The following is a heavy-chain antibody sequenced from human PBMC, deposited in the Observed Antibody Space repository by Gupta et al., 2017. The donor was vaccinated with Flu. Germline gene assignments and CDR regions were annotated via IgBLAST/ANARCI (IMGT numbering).Heavy chain of an antibody. V-gene: IGHV3-33*01. CDR2: IWYDGSNK. CDR3: ARDNAQRNCGGDPWGCYYYGMDV. Sequence: QVQLVESGGGVVQPGRSLRLSCAASGFTFSSYGMHWVRQAPGKGLEWVAVIWYDGSNKYYADSVKGRFTISRDNSKNTLYLQMNSLRAEDTAVYYCARDNAQRNCGGDPWGCYYYGMDVWGQGTTVTVSS. D-gene: IGHD2-21*02. J-gene: IGHJ6*02. CDR1: GFTFSSYG.